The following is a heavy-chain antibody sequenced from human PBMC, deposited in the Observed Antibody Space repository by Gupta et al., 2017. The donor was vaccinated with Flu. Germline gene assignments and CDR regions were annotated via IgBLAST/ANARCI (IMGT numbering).Heavy chain of an antibody. CDR3: ARDLDSGNHYMFDY. V-gene: IGHV3-33*01. CDR1: GFTFSNYG. D-gene: IGHD1-26*01. J-gene: IGHJ4*02. Sequence: QEQLVESGGGVVQPGRSLRLSCAASGFTFSNYGMHWVRQAPGKGLEWVAVIYYDGSNKYYADSVKGRFTISRDNSKNTLYLQMNSLRAEDTAVYYCARDLDSGNHYMFDYWGQGTLVTVSS. CDR2: IYYDGSNK.